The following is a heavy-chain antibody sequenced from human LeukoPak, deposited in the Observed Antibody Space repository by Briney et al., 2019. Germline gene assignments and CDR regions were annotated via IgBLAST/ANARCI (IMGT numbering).Heavy chain of an antibody. Sequence: ASVKVSCKASGYTFTSYGISWVRQAPGQGLEWMGWISAYNGNTNYAQKLQGRVTMTTDTSTSTAYMELRSLRSDDTAVYYCARAAHSSGWYGGAFGIWGQGTMVTVSS. J-gene: IGHJ3*02. V-gene: IGHV1-18*01. CDR2: ISAYNGNT. CDR3: ARAAHSSGWYGGAFGI. D-gene: IGHD6-19*01. CDR1: GYTFTSYG.